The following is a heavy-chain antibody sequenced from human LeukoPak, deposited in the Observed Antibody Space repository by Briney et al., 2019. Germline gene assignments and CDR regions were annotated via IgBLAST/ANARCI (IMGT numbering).Heavy chain of an antibody. CDR1: GFAFSRYG. J-gene: IGHJ4*02. Sequence: GGSLRLSCAASGFAFSRYGIVWVRQAPGRGLEWVSGISGSGGNTYYGDSVKGRFTISRDNSKNTVYLQMNSLRAEDTAVYYCGKAQGYLDYWGQGTLATVSS. CDR2: ISGSGGNT. V-gene: IGHV3-23*01. CDR3: GKAQGYLDY.